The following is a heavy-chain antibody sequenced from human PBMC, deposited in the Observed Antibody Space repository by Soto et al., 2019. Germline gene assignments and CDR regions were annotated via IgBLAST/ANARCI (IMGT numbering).Heavy chain of an antibody. J-gene: IGHJ6*02. V-gene: IGHV1-69*13. D-gene: IGHD2-15*01. CDR1: GGTHSSNA. Sequence: SVKVSCTGSGGTHSSNAISWVRQAPRQRLGWMGGIIPIFGTANYAQKFQGRVTITADESTSTAYMELSSLRSEDTAVYYCARPDCSGGSCYSDYYYGMDVWGQGTTVTVSS. CDR2: IIPIFGTA. CDR3: ARPDCSGGSCYSDYYYGMDV.